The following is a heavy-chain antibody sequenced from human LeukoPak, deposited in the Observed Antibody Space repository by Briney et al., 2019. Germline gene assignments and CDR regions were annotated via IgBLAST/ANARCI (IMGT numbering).Heavy chain of an antibody. CDR3: ARGVRYSSSKYNWFDP. CDR1: GGSFSGYY. V-gene: IGHV4-34*01. CDR2: INHSGST. D-gene: IGHD6-6*01. J-gene: IGHJ5*02. Sequence: SETLSLTCAVYGGSFSGYYWSWIRQPPGKGLEWIGEINHSGSTNYNSSLKSRVTISVDTSKNQFSLKLSSVTAADTAVYYCARGVRYSSSKYNWFDPWGQGTLVTVSS.